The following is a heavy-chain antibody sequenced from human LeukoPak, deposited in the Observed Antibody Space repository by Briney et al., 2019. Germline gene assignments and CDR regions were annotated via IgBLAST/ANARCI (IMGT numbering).Heavy chain of an antibody. J-gene: IGHJ6*02. CDR2: VYISGST. CDR3: ARDRYERWLQLDYYYGMDV. CDR1: GASVSSGSYY. Sequence: PSETLSLTCTVSGASVSSGSYYWSWIRQPAGKGLEWIGRVYISGSTNYNPSVKSRVTISLGTSKNQFSLRLSSVTAADTAVYYCARDRYERWLQLDYYYGMDVWGQGTTVTVSS. V-gene: IGHV4-61*02. D-gene: IGHD5-24*01.